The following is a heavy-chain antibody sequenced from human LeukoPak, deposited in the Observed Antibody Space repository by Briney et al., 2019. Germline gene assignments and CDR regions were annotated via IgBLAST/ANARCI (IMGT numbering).Heavy chain of an antibody. CDR3: ARGPIDLWSGPPYYYYGMDV. CDR2: INHSGST. D-gene: IGHD3-3*01. CDR1: GGSFSGYY. V-gene: IGHV4-34*01. Sequence: SETLSLTCAVYGGSFSGYYWSWIRQPPGKGLEWIGEINHSGSTNYNPSLKSRVTISVDTSKNQFSLKLSSVTAADTAVYYCARGPIDLWSGPPYYYYGMDVWGQGTTVTLSS. J-gene: IGHJ6*02.